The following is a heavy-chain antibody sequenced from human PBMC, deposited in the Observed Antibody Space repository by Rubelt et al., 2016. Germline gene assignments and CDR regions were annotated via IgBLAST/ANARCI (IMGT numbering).Heavy chain of an antibody. V-gene: IGHV4-34*01. J-gene: IGHJ5*02. CDR1: GGSFSGYY. CDR3: ARDYVQGSSSWYQLIFDP. D-gene: IGHD6-13*01. Sequence: QVQLQQWGAGLLKPSETLSLTCAVYGGSFSGYYWSWIRQPPGKGLEWIGEINHSGSTNYNPSLKSRVTISVDTSKNQFSLKLSSVTAADTAVYYCARDYVQGSSSWYQLIFDPWGQGTLVTVSS. CDR2: INHSGST.